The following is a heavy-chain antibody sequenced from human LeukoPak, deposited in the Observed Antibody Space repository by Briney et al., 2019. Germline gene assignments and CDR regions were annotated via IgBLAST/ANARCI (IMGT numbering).Heavy chain of an antibody. J-gene: IGHJ4*02. V-gene: IGHV3-48*03. CDR2: ISSSGSTI. CDR3: ARDSRTVAAAGTTPYYFDY. D-gene: IGHD6-13*01. Sequence: PGGSLRLSCAASGFTFSSYAMNWVRQAPGKGLEWVSYISSSGSTIYYADSVKGRFTISRDNAKNSLYLQMNSLRAEDTAVYYCARDSRTVAAAGTTPYYFDYWGQGTLVTVSS. CDR1: GFTFSSYA.